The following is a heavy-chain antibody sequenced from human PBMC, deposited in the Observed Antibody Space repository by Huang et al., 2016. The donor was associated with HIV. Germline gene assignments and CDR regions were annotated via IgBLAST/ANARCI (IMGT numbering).Heavy chain of an antibody. V-gene: IGHV4-59*11. D-gene: IGHD6-19*01. Sequence: QVQLQESGPGLVKPSETLSLSCTVSGGSIRSHHWSWIRQPPGKGLEWIATISCTGRTNYNPSLKSRVYMALDTSKNNCSLKLTSVTAADTAVYYCARSPQIYQTSGLAHYYFDFWGRGTLVTVSS. CDR3: ARSPQIYQTSGLAHYYFDF. CDR2: ISCTGRT. CDR1: GGSIRSHH. J-gene: IGHJ2*01.